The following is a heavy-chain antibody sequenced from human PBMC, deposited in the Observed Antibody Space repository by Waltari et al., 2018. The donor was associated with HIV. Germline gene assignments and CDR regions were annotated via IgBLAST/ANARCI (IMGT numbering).Heavy chain of an antibody. Sequence: VQLVESGGGVVQPGRYLRLSCAASGFTFSDHSMEWVRQAPGKGRQWVGRIRARPSGYTTEYAASVRGRFTISRDDSKSSLFLHMNGLRAEDTAVYYCVGGVSGSIGNYWGQGTLVTVSS. CDR3: VGGVSGSIGNY. D-gene: IGHD2-21*01. CDR1: GFTFSDHS. CDR2: IRARPSGYTT. J-gene: IGHJ4*02. V-gene: IGHV3-72*01.